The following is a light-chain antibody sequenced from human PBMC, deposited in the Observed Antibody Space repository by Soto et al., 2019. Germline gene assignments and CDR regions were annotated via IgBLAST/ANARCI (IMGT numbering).Light chain of an antibody. CDR3: ASWDDSLRGWV. CDR1: SSNIGSNY. CDR2: RNY. Sequence: QSVLSQSPSASGTPGQRVTISCSGSSSNIGSNYEFWYHQLPGTAPKVLIYRNYQRPSGVPDRFSGSKSGSSASLAISGLRSEDEADYYWASWDDSLRGWVFGGGTQLTVL. J-gene: IGLJ3*02. V-gene: IGLV1-47*01.